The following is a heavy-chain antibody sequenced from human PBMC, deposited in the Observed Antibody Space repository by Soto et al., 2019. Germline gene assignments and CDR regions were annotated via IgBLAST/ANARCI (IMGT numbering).Heavy chain of an antibody. J-gene: IGHJ4*02. V-gene: IGHV4-39*07. CDR3: ATRLGVATIFRY. Sequence: SETLSLTCTVSGGSNSSGGYYWSWIRQHPGKGLEWIGEINHSGSTNYNPSLKSRVTISVDTSKNQFSLKLSSVTAADTAVYYCATRLGVATIFRYWGQGTLVTVSS. CDR1: GGSNSSGGYY. CDR2: INHSGST. D-gene: IGHD5-12*01.